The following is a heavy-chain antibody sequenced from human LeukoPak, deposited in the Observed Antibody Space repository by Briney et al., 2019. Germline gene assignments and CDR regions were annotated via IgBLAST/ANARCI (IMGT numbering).Heavy chain of an antibody. Sequence: GGSLRLSCAASEFTFSTYAMHWVRQAPGKGPEWVAVISRDGLDTYYADSVKGRFTISRDNAKNTLYLQMNSLRAEDTAVYYCARDYWAAAGTSFDYWGQGTLVTVSS. CDR1: EFTFSTYA. V-gene: IGHV3-30*04. J-gene: IGHJ4*02. CDR3: ARDYWAAAGTSFDY. CDR2: ISRDGLDT. D-gene: IGHD6-13*01.